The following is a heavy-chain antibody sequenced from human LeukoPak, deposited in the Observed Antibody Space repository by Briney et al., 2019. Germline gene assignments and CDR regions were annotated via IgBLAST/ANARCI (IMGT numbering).Heavy chain of an antibody. D-gene: IGHD3-3*01. J-gene: IGHJ4*02. CDR3: ARDYYDFWSGYSYYFDY. CDR1: GGSISSSSYY. CDR2: IYYSGST. Sequence: SETLSLTCTVSGGSISSSSYYWGWIRQPPGKGLEWIGSIYYSGSTYYNPSLKSRVTISVDTSKNQFSLKLGSVTAADTAVYYCARDYYDFWSGYSYYFDYWGQGTLVTVSS. V-gene: IGHV4-39*01.